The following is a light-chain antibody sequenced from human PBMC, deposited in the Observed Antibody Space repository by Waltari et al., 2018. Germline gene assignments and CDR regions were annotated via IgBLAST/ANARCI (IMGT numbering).Light chain of an antibody. J-gene: IGLJ2*01. CDR3: ATWDASLTGWV. CDR1: SSNIGRNP. CDR2: SNN. V-gene: IGLV1-44*01. Sequence: QSVLTQPPSASGTPGQRVTISCSGSSSNIGRNPVNWYQQLPGTAPKLLIHSNNQRPSGVPDRFSVSKSSTSASLAISGLQSEDEADYYCATWDASLTGWVFGGGTKLTVL.